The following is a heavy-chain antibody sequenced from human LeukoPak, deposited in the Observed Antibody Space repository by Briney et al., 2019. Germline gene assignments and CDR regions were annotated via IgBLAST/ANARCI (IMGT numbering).Heavy chain of an antibody. CDR2: TYYRSKWYH. CDR1: GDSVSSNSAG. J-gene: IGHJ4*02. CDR3: ARAVAASDYYFDC. Sequence: SQTFSLTCAISGDSVSSNSAGWNWIRQSPSRGLEWLGRTYYRSKWYHDYAVSVKSRITINPDTSKNQFSLQLNSVTPEDTAVYYCARAVAASDYYFDCWGQGTLVTVSS. V-gene: IGHV6-1*01. D-gene: IGHD6-13*01.